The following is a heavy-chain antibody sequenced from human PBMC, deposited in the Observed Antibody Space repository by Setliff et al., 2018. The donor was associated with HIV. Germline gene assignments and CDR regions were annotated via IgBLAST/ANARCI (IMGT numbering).Heavy chain of an antibody. D-gene: IGHD5-18*01. Sequence: PGGSLRLSCAASGFTFSDYYMSWVRQAPGKGLEWVSVIYSDGSSYYADSVKGRFTISRDNAKNSLFLQMNSLRAEDTAVYYCASIELAAMVPVDYWGQGTLVTVSS. CDR2: IYSDGSS. CDR1: GFTFSDYY. V-gene: IGHV3-66*01. CDR3: ASIELAAMVPVDY. J-gene: IGHJ4*02.